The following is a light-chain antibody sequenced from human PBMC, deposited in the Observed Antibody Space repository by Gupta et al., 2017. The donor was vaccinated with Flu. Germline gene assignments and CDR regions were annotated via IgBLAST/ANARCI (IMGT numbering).Light chain of an antibody. V-gene: IGKV3-11*01. J-gene: IGKJ2*01. Sequence: EIVLTQSPATLSLSPGDRAILSCRASQSVNIYLAWYQQKPGQPPRLLMFDASKRAAGIPDRFSGSGSGTDFTLTISTLEPEDFAVYYCQQRSGLPMYTFGQGTKLE. CDR1: QSVNIY. CDR2: DAS. CDR3: QQRSGLPMYT.